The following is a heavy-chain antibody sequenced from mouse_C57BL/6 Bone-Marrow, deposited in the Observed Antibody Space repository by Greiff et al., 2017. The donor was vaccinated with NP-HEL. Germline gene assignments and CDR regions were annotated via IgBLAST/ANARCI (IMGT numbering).Heavy chain of an antibody. V-gene: IGHV1-20*01. J-gene: IGHJ1*03. CDR2: INPYNGDT. CDR1: GYSFTGYF. CDR3: AREITTVVARYFDV. D-gene: IGHD1-1*01. Sequence: LVESGPELVKPGDSVKISCKASGYSFTGYFMNWVMQSHGKSLEWIGRINPYNGDTFYNQKFKGKATLTVDKSSSTAHMELRSLTSEDSAVYYCAREITTVVARYFDVWGTGTTVTVSS.